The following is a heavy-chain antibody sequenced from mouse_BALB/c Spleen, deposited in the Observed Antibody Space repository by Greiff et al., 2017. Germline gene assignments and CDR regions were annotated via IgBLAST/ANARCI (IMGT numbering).Heavy chain of an antibody. J-gene: IGHJ2*01. CDR2: ISYDGSN. CDR3: ARDRDYDYFDY. CDR1: GYSITSGYY. V-gene: IGHV3-6*02. D-gene: IGHD2-4*01. Sequence: ESGPGLVKPSQSLSLTCSVTGYSITSGYYWNWIRQFPGNKLEWMGYISYDGSNNYNPSLKNRISITRDTSKNQFFLKLNSVTTEDTATYYCARDRDYDYFDYWGQGTTLTVSS.